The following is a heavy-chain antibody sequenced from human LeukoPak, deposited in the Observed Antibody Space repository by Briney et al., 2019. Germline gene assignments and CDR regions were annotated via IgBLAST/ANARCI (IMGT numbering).Heavy chain of an antibody. CDR1: GYSISSGYY. Sequence: SETLSLTCTVSGYSISSGYYWGWIRQPPGKGLEWIGSIYHSGSTYYNPSLKSRVTISVDTSKNQFSLKLSSVTAADTAVYYCASLVRGVIMRDDAFDIWGQGTMVTVSS. D-gene: IGHD3-10*01. J-gene: IGHJ3*02. CDR3: ASLVRGVIMRDDAFDI. V-gene: IGHV4-38-2*02. CDR2: IYHSGST.